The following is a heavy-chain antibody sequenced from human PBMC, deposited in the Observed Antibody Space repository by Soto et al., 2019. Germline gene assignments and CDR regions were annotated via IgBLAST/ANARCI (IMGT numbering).Heavy chain of an antibody. CDR1: GFTFSDYY. CDR2: ISSSGSTI. CDR3: AKDYYDSSGPLDY. D-gene: IGHD3-22*01. V-gene: IGHV3-11*01. J-gene: IGHJ4*02. Sequence: GGSLRLSCAASGFTFSDYYMSWIRQAPGKGLEWVSYISSSGSTIYYADSVKGRFTISRDNAKNSLYLQMNSLRAEDTAVYYCAKDYYDSSGPLDYWGQGTLVTVSS.